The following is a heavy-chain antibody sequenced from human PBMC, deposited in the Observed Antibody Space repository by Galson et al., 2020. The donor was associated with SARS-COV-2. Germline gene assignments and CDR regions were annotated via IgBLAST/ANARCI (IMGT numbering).Heavy chain of an antibody. D-gene: IGHD2-15*01. J-gene: IGHJ2*01. CDR3: ASGYCSGGSCYSQDWYFDL. Sequence: DSVKGRFTISRDNSKNTLYLQMNSLRAEDTAVYYCASGYCSGGSCYSQDWYFDLWGRGTLVTVSS. V-gene: IGHV3-30*01.